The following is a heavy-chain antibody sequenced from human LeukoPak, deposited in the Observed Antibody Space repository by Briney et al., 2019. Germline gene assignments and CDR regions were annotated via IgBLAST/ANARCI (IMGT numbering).Heavy chain of an antibody. CDR3: ARDRMASGSYYLDY. D-gene: IGHD1-26*01. Sequence: GRSLRLSCAASGFTFSSYGMHWVRQAPGKGLEWVAVIWYDGSNKYYADSVKGRFTISRDNSKNTLYLQMNSLRAEDTAVYYCARDRMASGSYYLDYWGQGTLVTVSP. CDR1: GFTFSSYG. V-gene: IGHV3-33*01. CDR2: IWYDGSNK. J-gene: IGHJ4*02.